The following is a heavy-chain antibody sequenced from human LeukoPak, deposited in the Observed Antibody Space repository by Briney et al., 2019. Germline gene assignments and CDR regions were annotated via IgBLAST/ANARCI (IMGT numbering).Heavy chain of an antibody. D-gene: IGHD3-3*01. J-gene: IGHJ4*02. V-gene: IGHV3-48*03. CDR2: LSSSGSAF. Sequence: PGGSLRLSCEDSGFTFRSYDMNWVRQAPGKGLEWIAYLSSSGSAFSYADSVKGRFTIARDNAKNSVYLEMNSLRADDTAVYYCARSARLMKGVVEVTALDDWGQGTLVTVSS. CDR3: ARSARLMKGVVEVTALDD. CDR1: GFTFRSYD.